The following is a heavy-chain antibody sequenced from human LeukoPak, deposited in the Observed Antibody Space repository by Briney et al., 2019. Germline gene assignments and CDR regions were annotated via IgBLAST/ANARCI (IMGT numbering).Heavy chain of an antibody. V-gene: IGHV3-23*01. D-gene: IGHD6-13*01. J-gene: IGHJ5*02. Sequence: GGSLRLSCAASGFTFSSYGMSWVRQAPGKGLEWVSAITGSDGSTYYADSVKGRFTISRDNSKNTLYLQMNSLRAEDTAVYYCASSSSWYENWFDPWGQGTLVTVSS. CDR1: GFTFSSYG. CDR3: ASSSSWYENWFDP. CDR2: ITGSDGST.